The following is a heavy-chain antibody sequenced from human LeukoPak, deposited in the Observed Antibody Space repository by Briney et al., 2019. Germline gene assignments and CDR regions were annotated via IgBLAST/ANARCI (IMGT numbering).Heavy chain of an antibody. Sequence: SLRLSCAAXXXXFXXYGMXXXRQAPXKXLEWVAVIWDDGSNKYYADSVKGRFTISRDNSKNTLYLQMNSLRAEDTAVYYCATLLPRFDYWGQGTLVTVSS. CDR1: XXXFXXYG. V-gene: IGHV3-33*01. J-gene: IGHJ4*02. CDR3: ATLLPRFDY. CDR2: IWDDGSNK.